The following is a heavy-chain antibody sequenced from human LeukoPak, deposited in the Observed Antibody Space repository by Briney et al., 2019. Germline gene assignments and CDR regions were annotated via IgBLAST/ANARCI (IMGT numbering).Heavy chain of an antibody. J-gene: IGHJ4*02. CDR1: GGSFGGYY. CDR2: INDSGRT. CDR3: ARMSPRLRRLTMTTTKGFDY. D-gene: IGHD4-17*01. Sequence: SETLSLTCAVYGGSFGGYYWSWIRQPPGKGLEWIGEINDSGRTNYNPSLKSRVTISVDTSKNQFSLKLSSVTAADTAVYYCARMSPRLRRLTMTTTKGFDYWGQGTLVTVSS. V-gene: IGHV4-34*01.